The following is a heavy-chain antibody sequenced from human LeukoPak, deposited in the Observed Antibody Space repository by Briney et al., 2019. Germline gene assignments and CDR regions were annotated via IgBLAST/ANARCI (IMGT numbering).Heavy chain of an antibody. D-gene: IGHD3-10*01. CDR2: ISAYNGNT. Sequence: ASLKVSCRASGYTFTSYGISWVRQAPGQGLEWMGWISAYNGNTNYAQKLQGRVTMTTDTSTSTAYMELRSLRSDDTAVYYCAIGPSLSVRWFGEDAMDYWGQGTLVTVSS. CDR1: GYTFTSYG. J-gene: IGHJ4*02. CDR3: AIGPSLSVRWFGEDAMDY. V-gene: IGHV1-18*01.